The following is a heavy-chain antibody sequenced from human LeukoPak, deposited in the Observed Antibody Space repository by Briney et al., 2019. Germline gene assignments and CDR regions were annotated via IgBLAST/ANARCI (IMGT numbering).Heavy chain of an antibody. CDR3: TRGHRSGWSTRTENQEDY. V-gene: IGHV3-49*04. CDR1: GFTFGDYA. D-gene: IGHD6-19*01. CDR2: IRSNAFGGTT. J-gene: IGHJ4*02. Sequence: GGSLRLSCTASGFTFGDYAMSWVRQAPGKGLEWVGFIRSNAFGGTTEYAASAKGRFTISRDDSKSIAYLQMNSLKTEDTAVYCCTRGHRSGWSTRTENQEDYWGQGTLVTVSS.